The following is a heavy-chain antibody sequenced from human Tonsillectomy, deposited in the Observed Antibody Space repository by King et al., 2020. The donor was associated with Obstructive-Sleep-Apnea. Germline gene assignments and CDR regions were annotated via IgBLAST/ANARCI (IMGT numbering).Heavy chain of an antibody. D-gene: IGHD2-15*01. CDR1: GFTFSSSA. J-gene: IGHJ4*02. V-gene: IGHV3-30*02. Sequence: QVQLVESGGGVVQPERSLRLSCAASGFTFSSSAMHWVRQAPGMGLEWVAFIRYDGSVKSYADSVKGRFTISRDNSKNTLYLQMNSLRAEDTAMYYCAKEGKNCSSSSCWGAFDSWGQGTLVTVSS. CDR3: AKEGKNCSSSSCWGAFDS. CDR2: IRYDGSVK.